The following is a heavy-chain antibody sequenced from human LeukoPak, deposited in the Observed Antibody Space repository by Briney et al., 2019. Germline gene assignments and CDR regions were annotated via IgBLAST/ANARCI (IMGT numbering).Heavy chain of an antibody. D-gene: IGHD6-19*01. J-gene: IGHJ4*02. CDR1: GFTFSSYW. V-gene: IGHV3-7*01. CDR2: IKQDGSEK. CDR3: ARGYSSGWYYFDY. Sequence: GGSLRHSCAASGFTFSSYWMSWVRQAPGKGLEWVANIKQDGSEKYYVDSVKGRFIISRDNAKNSLYLQMNSLRAEDTAVYYCARGYSSGWYYFDYWGQGTLVTVSS.